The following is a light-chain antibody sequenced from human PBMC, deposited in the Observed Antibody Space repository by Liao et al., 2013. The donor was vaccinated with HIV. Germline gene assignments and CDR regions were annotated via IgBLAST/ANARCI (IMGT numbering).Light chain of an antibody. CDR2: QDA. V-gene: IGLV3-9*01. J-gene: IGLJ2*01. CDR1: KIGSKG. Sequence: SYELTQPPSVSVAPGQPARITCGGNKIGSKGVHWYQQKPGRSPVLVIYQDAKRPPGIPERFSGSNSGNTATLTISGTPAVDEADYYCQAWDISTHVVFGGGTKLTVL. CDR3: QAWDISTHVV.